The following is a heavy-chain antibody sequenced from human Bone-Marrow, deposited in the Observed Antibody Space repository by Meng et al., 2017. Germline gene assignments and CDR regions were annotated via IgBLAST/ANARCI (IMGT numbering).Heavy chain of an antibody. Sequence: QGQLKQRGAGRLKPAADLALPCVVYGGYFQYYYWSWIRQPPGKGLEWIGEINHRGSTNYNPSLESRATISVDTSQNNLSLKLSSVTAADSAVYYCARGPTTMAHDFDYWGQGTLVTVSS. CDR3: ARGPTTMAHDFDY. CDR2: INHRGST. CDR1: GGYFQYYY. D-gene: IGHD4-11*01. V-gene: IGHV4-34*01. J-gene: IGHJ4*02.